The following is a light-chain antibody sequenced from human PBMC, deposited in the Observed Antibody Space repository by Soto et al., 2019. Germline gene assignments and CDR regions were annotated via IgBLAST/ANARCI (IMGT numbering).Light chain of an antibody. CDR2: AAS. V-gene: IGKV1-27*01. J-gene: IGKJ4*01. Sequence: DIQMTQSPSSLSASVGDRVVISCRASQDIYDFLAWYQQKPGKVPKVLIFAASTLQSGVPSRFSGSGSGTDFTLTISSLQPEDAAIYYCQNYNSVSLTFGGGTKVQIK. CDR1: QDIYDF. CDR3: QNYNSVSLT.